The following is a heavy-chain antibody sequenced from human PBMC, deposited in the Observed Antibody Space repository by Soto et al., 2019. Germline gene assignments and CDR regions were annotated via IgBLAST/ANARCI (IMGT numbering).Heavy chain of an antibody. CDR2: IYDTGSA. D-gene: IGHD5-12*01. V-gene: IGHV4-4*07. CDR1: GGSITHYY. J-gene: IGHJ5*02. Sequence: PSETLSLTRPVSGGSITHYYWSWIRQSTGKGLEWIGRIYDTGSANYNPSLKSRVTMTVDTSQNQFSLKLSPVTAAETAVYYCARVQRYSGSYRWFDPWGQGTLVTVSS. CDR3: ARVQRYSGSYRWFDP.